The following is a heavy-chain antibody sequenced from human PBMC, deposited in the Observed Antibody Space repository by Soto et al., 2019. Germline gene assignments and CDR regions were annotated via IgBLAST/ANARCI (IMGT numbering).Heavy chain of an antibody. CDR3: ARVAYYYDSSGYYQYYFDY. V-gene: IGHV4-59*01. CDR1: GGSISSYY. J-gene: IGHJ4*02. Sequence: SETLSLTCTVSGGSISSYYWSWIRQPPGKGLEWIGYIYYSGSTNYNPSLKSRVTISVDTSKNQFSLKLSSVTAADTAVYYCARVAYYYDSSGYYQYYFDYWGQGTLVTVSS. D-gene: IGHD3-22*01. CDR2: IYYSGST.